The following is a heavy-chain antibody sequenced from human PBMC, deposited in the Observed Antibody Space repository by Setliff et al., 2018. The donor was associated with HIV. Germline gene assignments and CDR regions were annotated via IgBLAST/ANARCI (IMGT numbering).Heavy chain of an antibody. V-gene: IGHV1-2*02. CDR3: ARGGYYTSGTWFDP. Sequence: ASVKVSCKTAGYTFTAYFLQWVRQAPGQGLEWIGWISPNTGDTGIALKFQGRVTMTRDTSTSTTYLGLDRLTYGDTAIYYCARGGYYTSGTWFDPWGQGTLVTVSS. J-gene: IGHJ5*02. CDR2: ISPNTGDT. CDR1: GYTFTAYF. D-gene: IGHD3-10*01.